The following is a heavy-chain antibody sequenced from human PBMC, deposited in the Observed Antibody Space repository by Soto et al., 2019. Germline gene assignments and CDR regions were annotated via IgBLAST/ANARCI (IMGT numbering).Heavy chain of an antibody. CDR2: IIPIFGTA. J-gene: IGHJ6*02. CDR3: ARDLSGAYYYDYGIDV. V-gene: IGHV1-69*06. CDR1: VGTFSSYA. Sequence: QVQLVQSGAEVQKPGSSVKVSCKASVGTFSSYAISWVRQAPGQGPEWMGGIIPIFGTAHYAQKFQGRVTITADTSTSPAYMELSSLRSEETAVYYCARDLSGAYYYDYGIDVWGQGTTVTVSS. D-gene: IGHD1-26*01.